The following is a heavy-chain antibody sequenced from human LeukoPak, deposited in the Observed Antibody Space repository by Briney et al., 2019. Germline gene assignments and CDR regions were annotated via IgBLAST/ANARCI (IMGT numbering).Heavy chain of an antibody. Sequence: SETLSLTCTVSGGSISSYYWSWIRQPPGKGLEWIGYIYYSGSANYNPSLKSRVTISVDTSKNQFSLKLSSVTTADTAVYYCARAYYGSGNTYYFDYWGQGTLVTISS. CDR2: IYYSGSA. D-gene: IGHD3-10*01. CDR3: ARAYYGSGNTYYFDY. V-gene: IGHV4-59*01. J-gene: IGHJ4*02. CDR1: GGSISSYY.